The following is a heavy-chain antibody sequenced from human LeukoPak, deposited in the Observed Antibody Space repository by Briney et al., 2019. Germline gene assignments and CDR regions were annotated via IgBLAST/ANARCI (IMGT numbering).Heavy chain of an antibody. J-gene: IGHJ4*02. CDR1: GFTFSSYS. D-gene: IGHD6-19*01. Sequence: GGSLRLSCAASGFTFSSYSMNWVRQAPGKGLEWVSAISGSGDSTYYADSVKGRFTISRDNSKNTLYLQMNSLRAEDTAVYYCAKPRGSSGWYGEFDYWGQGTLVTVSS. CDR2: ISGSGDST. CDR3: AKPRGSSGWYGEFDY. V-gene: IGHV3-23*01.